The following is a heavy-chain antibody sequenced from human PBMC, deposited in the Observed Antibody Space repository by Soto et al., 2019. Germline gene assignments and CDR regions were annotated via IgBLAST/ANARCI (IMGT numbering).Heavy chain of an antibody. D-gene: IGHD1-26*01. CDR3: ARGVYSEATHRYGMDV. V-gene: IGHV1-18*04. J-gene: IGHJ6*02. Sequence: ASVKVSCKASGYTFTSYGISWVRQAPGQGLEWTGWISAYNGNTNYAQKLQGRVTMTTDTSTSTAYMELRSLRSDDTAVYYCARGVYSEATHRYGMDVWGQGTTVTVSS. CDR1: GYTFTSYG. CDR2: ISAYNGNT.